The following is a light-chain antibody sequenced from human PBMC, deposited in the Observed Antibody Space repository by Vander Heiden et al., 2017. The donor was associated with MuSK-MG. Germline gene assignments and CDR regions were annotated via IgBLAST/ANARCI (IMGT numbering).Light chain of an antibody. CDR2: WAS. CDR3: QQYFSVPIT. J-gene: IGKJ5*01. CDR1: QTVFIDLTKNNF. V-gene: IGKV4-1*01. Sequence: IEVTQSPDYLAVSRGARATINSNTTQTVFIDLTKNNFLAWYQQKPGQPPKLLMFWASTRQSGVPDRFSGGGSGTDFTLTISSLQAEDAAVYYCQQYFSVPITFGQGTRLEI.